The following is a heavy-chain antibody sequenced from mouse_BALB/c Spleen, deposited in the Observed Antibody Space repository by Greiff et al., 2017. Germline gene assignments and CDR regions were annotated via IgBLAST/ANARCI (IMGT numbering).Heavy chain of an antibody. J-gene: IGHJ2*01. V-gene: IGHV14-3*02. CDR3: ARGRGNYGFDY. CDR2: IDPANGNT. CDR1: GFNIKDTY. D-gene: IGHD2-1*01. Sequence: VQLKESGAELVKPGASVKLSCTASGFNIKDTYMHWVKQRPEQGLEWIGRIDPANGNTKYDPKFQGKATITADTSSNTAYLQLSSLTSEDTAVYYCARGRGNYGFDYWGQGTTLTVSS.